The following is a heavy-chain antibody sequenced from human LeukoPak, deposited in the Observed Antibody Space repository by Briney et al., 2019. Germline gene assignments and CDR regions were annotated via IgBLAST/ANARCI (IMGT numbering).Heavy chain of an antibody. CDR3: TTGRSSSWPDY. CDR2: IKSKAEGGTT. D-gene: IGHD6-13*01. J-gene: IGHJ4*02. V-gene: IGHV3-15*01. Sequence: GGSLRLSCAASGFTFSNAWVNWVRQAPGKGLEWVGRIKSKAEGGTTDYAAPVKGRFTISRDDSKNTLFLQMNSLKTEDTAVYYCTTGRSSSWPDYWGQGTLVTVSS. CDR1: GFTFSNAW.